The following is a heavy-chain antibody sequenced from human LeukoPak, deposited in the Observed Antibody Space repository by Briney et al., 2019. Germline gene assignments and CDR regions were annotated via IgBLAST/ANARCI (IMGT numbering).Heavy chain of an antibody. Sequence: GGSLRLPCAASGFPFSSYAMHWVRQAPGKGLEYVSAISSNGGSTYYANSVKGRFTISRDNSKNTLYLQMGSLRAEDMAVYYCARSSIVVVSILDYWGQGPLVTVSS. J-gene: IGHJ4*02. D-gene: IGHD2-2*01. CDR2: ISSNGGST. CDR1: GFPFSSYA. V-gene: IGHV3-64*01. CDR3: ARSSIVVVSILDY.